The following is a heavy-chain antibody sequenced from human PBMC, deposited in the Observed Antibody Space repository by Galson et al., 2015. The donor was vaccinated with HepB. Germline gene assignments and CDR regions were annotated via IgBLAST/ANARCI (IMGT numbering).Heavy chain of an antibody. V-gene: IGHV3-30-3*01. J-gene: IGHJ3*02. Sequence: SLRLSCAASGFTFSRYAMHWVRQAPGKGLEWVAVISYDGSNKYYADSVKGRFTISRDNSKNTLYLQMNGLRAEDTAVYYCARDPSYYYDSSGYGRGAFDIWGQGTMVTVSS. CDR2: ISYDGSNK. CDR1: GFTFSRYA. D-gene: IGHD3-22*01. CDR3: ARDPSYYYDSSGYGRGAFDI.